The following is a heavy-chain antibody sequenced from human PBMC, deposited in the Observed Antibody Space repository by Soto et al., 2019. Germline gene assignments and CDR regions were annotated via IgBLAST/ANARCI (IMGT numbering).Heavy chain of an antibody. CDR3: ARDNWNYGWFDP. J-gene: IGHJ5*02. V-gene: IGHV1-69*08. Sequence: QVPLVQSGAEVKKPGSSVKVSCKASGGTFSSYTISWVRQAPGQGLEWMGRIIPILGIANYAQKFQGRVTITADKSTSTAYMELSSLRSEDTAVYYCARDNWNYGWFDPWGQGTLVTVSS. CDR2: IIPILGIA. D-gene: IGHD1-7*01. CDR1: GGTFSSYT.